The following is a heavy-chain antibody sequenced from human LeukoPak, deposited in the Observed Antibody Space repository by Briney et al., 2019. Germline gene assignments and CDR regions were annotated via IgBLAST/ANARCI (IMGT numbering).Heavy chain of an antibody. CDR3: ARSTGNFDY. CDR1: WDTVSSDNAA. J-gene: IGHJ4*02. Sequence: SQTLSLTCAISWDTVSSDNAAWNWIRQSPSRGLEWLGRTYYRSKWYNDYAVSVKSRITITPDTSKNQFSLQLNSVTPEDTALYYCARSTGNFDYWGQGTLVTVSS. D-gene: IGHD1-1*01. V-gene: IGHV6-1*01. CDR2: TYYRSKWYN.